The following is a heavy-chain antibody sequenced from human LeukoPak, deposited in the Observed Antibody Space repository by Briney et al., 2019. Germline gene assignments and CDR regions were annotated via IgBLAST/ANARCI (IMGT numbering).Heavy chain of an antibody. CDR3: ARDLRAGGTWSYGVYFDL. Sequence: PGGSLRLSCAASGFTFSNAWMTWVRQAPGRGLEWVANIKEDGSEENYVDSVKGRFTISRDNAKNSVYLLLNSLTPEDTAVYYCARDLRAGGTWSYGVYFDLWGRGTLVTVSS. CDR2: IKEDGSEE. V-gene: IGHV3-7*01. CDR1: GFTFSNAW. D-gene: IGHD4-17*01. J-gene: IGHJ2*01.